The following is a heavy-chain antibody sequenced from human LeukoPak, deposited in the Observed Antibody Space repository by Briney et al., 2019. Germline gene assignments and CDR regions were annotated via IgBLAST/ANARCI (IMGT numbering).Heavy chain of an antibody. V-gene: IGHV3-7*01. Sequence: GGSLRLSCVASGFNFVPYWMSWVRQAPGKVPEGVANINGDGSEKFYVNSVKGRFTISRDNAKNSLYLELNSLRAEDTGVYFCARDRGWQQFDYWGQGTLVTVSS. CDR2: INGDGSEK. J-gene: IGHJ4*01. CDR1: GFNFVPYW. D-gene: IGHD3-10*01. CDR3: ARDRGWQQFDY.